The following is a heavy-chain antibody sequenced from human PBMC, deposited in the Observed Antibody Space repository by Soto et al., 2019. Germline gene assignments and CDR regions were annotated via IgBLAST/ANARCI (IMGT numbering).Heavy chain of an antibody. V-gene: IGHV1-46*01. D-gene: IGHD2-15*01. CDR1: GYTFTSYY. CDR3: ERVYCSGGGCYGIDY. Sequence: ASVKVSCKASGYTFTSYYMHWVRQAPGQGLEWMGIINPSGGSTSYAQKFRGRVTMTRDTSTSTVYMELSSLRSEDTAVYYCERVYCSGGGCYGIDYWGQGTLVTVS. CDR2: INPSGGST. J-gene: IGHJ4*02.